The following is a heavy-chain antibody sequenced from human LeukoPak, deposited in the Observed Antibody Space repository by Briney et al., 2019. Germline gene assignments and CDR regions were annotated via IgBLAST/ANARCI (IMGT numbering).Heavy chain of an antibody. CDR2: ISSSSSYI. CDR1: GFTFSSYS. CDR3: ARERYYYDSSGYYYGGTTPDY. V-gene: IGHV3-21*04. J-gene: IGHJ4*02. D-gene: IGHD3-22*01. Sequence: GGSLRLSCAASGFTFSSYSMNWVRQAPGKGLEWVSSISSSSSYIYYADSVKGRFTISRDNAKNSLYLQMNSLRAEDTALYYCARERYYYDSSGYYYGGTTPDYWGQGTLVTVSS.